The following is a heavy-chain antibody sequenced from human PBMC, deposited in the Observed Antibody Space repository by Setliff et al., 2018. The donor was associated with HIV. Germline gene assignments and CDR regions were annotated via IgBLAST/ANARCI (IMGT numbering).Heavy chain of an antibody. Sequence: PSETLSLTCTVSGGSISSYYWSWIRQPPGKGLEWIGYIYTSGSTNYNPSLKSRVTISVDTSKNQFSLKLSSVTAADTAVYYCAREGVGATPGYFDYWGQGTLVTVS. CDR1: GGSISSYY. D-gene: IGHD1-26*01. J-gene: IGHJ4*02. V-gene: IGHV4-4*08. CDR2: IYTSGST. CDR3: AREGVGATPGYFDY.